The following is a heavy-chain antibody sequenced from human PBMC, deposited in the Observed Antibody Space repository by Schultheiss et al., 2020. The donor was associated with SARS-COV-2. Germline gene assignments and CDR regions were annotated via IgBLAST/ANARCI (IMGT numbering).Heavy chain of an antibody. CDR2: ISGSGDST. CDR1: GFTFSIYA. D-gene: IGHD3-22*01. J-gene: IGHJ4*02. V-gene: IGHV3-23*01. CDR3: ARDHQDYYDSSGYIDY. Sequence: GGSLRLSCAASGFTFSIYALTWVRQPPGKGLEWVSAISGSGDSTYYADSVKGRFTISRDNSKNSLYLQMNSLRAEDTAVYYCARDHQDYYDSSGYIDYWGQGTLVTVSS.